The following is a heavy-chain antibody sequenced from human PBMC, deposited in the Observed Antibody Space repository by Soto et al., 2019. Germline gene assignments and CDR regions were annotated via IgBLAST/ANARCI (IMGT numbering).Heavy chain of an antibody. Sequence: SETLSLTCTVSGGSISSSSYYWGWIRQPPGKGLEWIGSIYYSGSTYYNPSLKSRVTISVDTSKNQFSLKLSSVTAADTAVYYCARQDYGDYSSYYYYYGMDGWGQGTTVT. D-gene: IGHD4-17*01. J-gene: IGHJ6*02. V-gene: IGHV4-39*01. CDR3: ARQDYGDYSSYYYYYGMDG. CDR2: IYYSGST. CDR1: GGSISSSSYY.